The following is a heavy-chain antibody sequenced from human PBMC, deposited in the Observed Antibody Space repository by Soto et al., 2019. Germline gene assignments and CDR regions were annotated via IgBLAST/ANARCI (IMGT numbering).Heavy chain of an antibody. CDR2: IDPSDSQT. CDR1: GYSFAGYW. V-gene: IGHV5-10-1*01. J-gene: IGHJ4*02. D-gene: IGHD5-18*01. CDR3: ARDLGPYRDTAMVPSDY. Sequence: GESLKISCKGSGYSFAGYWITWVRQKPGKGLEWMGRIDPSDSQTYYSPSFRGHVTISATKSITTVFLQWSSLRASDTAMYYCARDLGPYRDTAMVPSDYWGQGTLVTVSS.